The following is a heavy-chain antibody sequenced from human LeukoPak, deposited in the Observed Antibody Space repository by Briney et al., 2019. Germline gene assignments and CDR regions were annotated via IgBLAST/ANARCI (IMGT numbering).Heavy chain of an antibody. V-gene: IGHV3-23*01. J-gene: IGHJ4*02. CDR2: IIASSGST. D-gene: IGHD5-12*01. CDR1: GFTFSSYA. CDR3: AKGAYDYIEMGYFDY. Sequence: PGGSLRLSCAASGFTFSSYAMSWLRQAPGKGLEWVSLIIASSGSTFYADSVKGRFTISRDNSKNTLFLQMNSLRAEDTAVYYCAKGAYDYIEMGYFDYWGQGTLVTVSS.